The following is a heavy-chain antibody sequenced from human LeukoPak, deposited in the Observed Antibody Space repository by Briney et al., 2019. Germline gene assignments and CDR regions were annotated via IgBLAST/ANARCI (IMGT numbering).Heavy chain of an antibody. V-gene: IGHV3-11*04. Sequence: GGPLRLSCAASGFIFSDYYMSWIRQAPAKGLEWVSYISSGGSTIYYADSVKGRFTISRDNAKNSLYLRMNSLRAEDTAVYYCARDIYYYDSSGYYFPGGSDYWGQGTLVTVSS. CDR2: ISSGGSTI. D-gene: IGHD3-22*01. CDR1: GFIFSDYY. CDR3: ARDIYYYDSSGYYFPGGSDY. J-gene: IGHJ4*02.